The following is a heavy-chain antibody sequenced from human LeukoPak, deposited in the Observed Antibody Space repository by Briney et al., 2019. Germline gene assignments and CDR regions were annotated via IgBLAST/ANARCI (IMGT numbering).Heavy chain of an antibody. Sequence: SETLSLTGTVSGGSISSYYWSWIRQPPGKGLEWIGYIYYSGSTNYNPSLKSRVTISVDTSKNQFSLKLSSVTAADTAVYYCASSPVDYYDSSGYYLGYWGQGTLVTVSS. V-gene: IGHV4-59*01. CDR3: ASSPVDYYDSSGYYLGY. D-gene: IGHD3-22*01. CDR1: GGSISSYY. CDR2: IYYSGST. J-gene: IGHJ4*02.